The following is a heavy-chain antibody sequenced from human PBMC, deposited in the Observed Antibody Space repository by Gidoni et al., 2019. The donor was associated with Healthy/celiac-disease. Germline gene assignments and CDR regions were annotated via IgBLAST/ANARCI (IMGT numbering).Heavy chain of an antibody. J-gene: IGHJ4*02. D-gene: IGHD6-13*01. CDR2: ISSSSSYI. CDR3: AREPNSSSWQLAFRGYFDY. Sequence: EVQLVESGGGLVKPGGSLRLSCAASGFTFSSYSMNWVRQAPGKGLEWVSSISSSSSYIYYADSVKGRFTISRDNAKNSLYLQMNSLRAEDTAVYYCAREPNSSSWQLAFRGYFDYWGQGTLVTVSS. CDR1: GFTFSSYS. V-gene: IGHV3-21*01.